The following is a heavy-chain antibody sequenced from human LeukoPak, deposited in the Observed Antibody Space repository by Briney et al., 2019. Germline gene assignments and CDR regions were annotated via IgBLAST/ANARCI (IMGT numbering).Heavy chain of an antibody. CDR2: MNPNRGNT. Sequence: ASVKVSCKASGYTFTSYDINLVRQATGQGLEWMGWMNPNRGNTGNAQKFQGRVTMTRNTSITTAYLELSSLRSEDTAVYYCARARWDSSGYYYTAFDIWGQGTMVAVSS. J-gene: IGHJ3*02. CDR3: ARARWDSSGYYYTAFDI. CDR1: GYTFTSYD. D-gene: IGHD3-22*01. V-gene: IGHV1-8*01.